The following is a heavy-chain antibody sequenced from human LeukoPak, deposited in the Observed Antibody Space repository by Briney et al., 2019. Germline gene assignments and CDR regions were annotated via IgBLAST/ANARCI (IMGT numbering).Heavy chain of an antibody. D-gene: IGHD1-1*01. V-gene: IGHV3-74*01. J-gene: IGHJ4*02. Sequence: GGSLRLSCAASGFTFSLYWMHWVRQTPGKGLVWVSRISSDGTITNYADSVKGRFTISRDNAKNTLYLQMSNVRVEDTAIYYCARVSWNDGNFHYWGQGALGTVS. CDR1: GFTFSLYW. CDR2: ISSDGTIT. CDR3: ARVSWNDGNFHY.